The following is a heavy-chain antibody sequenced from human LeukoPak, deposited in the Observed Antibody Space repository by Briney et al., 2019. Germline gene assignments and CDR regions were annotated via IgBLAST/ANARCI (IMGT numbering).Heavy chain of an antibody. CDR2: IKSKTDGGTT. Sequence: PGGSLRLSCAASGFSLTTYAMGWVRQAPGKGLEWVGRIKSKTDGGTTDYAAPVKGRFTISRDDSKNTLYLQMNCLKTEDTAVYYCTTGGDTAMYSWGQGTLVTVSS. D-gene: IGHD5-18*01. V-gene: IGHV3-15*01. CDR1: GFSLTTYA. CDR3: TTGGDTAMYS. J-gene: IGHJ5*02.